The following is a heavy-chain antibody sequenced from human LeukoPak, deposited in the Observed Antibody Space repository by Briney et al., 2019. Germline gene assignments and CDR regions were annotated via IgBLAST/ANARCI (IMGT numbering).Heavy chain of an antibody. CDR2: IYYSGST. D-gene: IGHD3-16*01. V-gene: IGHV4-39*01. CDR3: ARLGLPGERYNWFDP. CDR1: GGSISRSSYY. J-gene: IGHJ5*02. Sequence: SEALSLTCTVAGGSISRSSYYWGWIRQPPGKRLEWIGSIYYSGSTYYNPSLKSPVTISVDTSKNQFSLKLSSVTAADTAIYYCARLGLPGERYNWFDPWGQGTLVTVSS.